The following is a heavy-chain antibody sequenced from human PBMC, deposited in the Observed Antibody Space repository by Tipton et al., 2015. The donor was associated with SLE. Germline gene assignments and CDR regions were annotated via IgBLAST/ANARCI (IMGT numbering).Heavy chain of an antibody. D-gene: IGHD1-26*01. Sequence: SLRLSCAASGFTFSNYGMHWVRQAPGKGLEWVAVISYDGSNKYYTDSVKGRFTISRDNAKNSLYLQMNSLRAEDTAVYYCALTDSGSYPNWGQGTLVTVSS. V-gene: IGHV3-30*03. CDR1: GFTFSNYG. CDR2: ISYDGSNK. J-gene: IGHJ4*02. CDR3: ALTDSGSYPN.